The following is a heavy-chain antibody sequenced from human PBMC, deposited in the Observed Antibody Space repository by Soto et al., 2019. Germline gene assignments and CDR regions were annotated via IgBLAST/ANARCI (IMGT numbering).Heavy chain of an antibody. V-gene: IGHV1-46*03. Sequence: ASVKVSCKASGYTFTIYYMHWVRQAPGQGLEWMGIINPGGGITSHAQKFQGRVTMTRDTSTSTVYMELSSLRSEDTAVYYCATRSRTMGYCGGGSCYLPDYWGQGTLVTVSS. CDR1: GYTFTIYY. D-gene: IGHD2-15*01. J-gene: IGHJ4*02. CDR2: INPGGGIT. CDR3: ATRSRTMGYCGGGSCYLPDY.